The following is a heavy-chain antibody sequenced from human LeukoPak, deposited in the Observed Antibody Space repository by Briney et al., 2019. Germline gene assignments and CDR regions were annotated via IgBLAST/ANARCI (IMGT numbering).Heavy chain of an antibody. D-gene: IGHD6-19*01. CDR2: ISDGGNT. V-gene: IGHV4-59*01. CDR1: GGSISSYY. CDR3: ARAGGRWLVWNF. J-gene: IGHJ4*02. Sequence: SETLSLTCTVSGGSISSYYWSWIRQSPGKGLEWIGFISDGGNTNYNPSLKSRVTISVQTSKNQFSLKLRSVTAADTAVYCCARAGGRWLVWNFWGQGTLVTVSS.